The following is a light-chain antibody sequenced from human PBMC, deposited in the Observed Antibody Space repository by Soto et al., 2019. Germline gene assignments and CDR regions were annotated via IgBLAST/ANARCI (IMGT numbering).Light chain of an antibody. CDR3: QAWDSSTDYV. CDR2: QDS. CDR1: KLGDKY. Sequence: SYELTQPPSVSVSPGQTASITCSGDKLGDKYACWYQQKPGQSPVLVIYQDSKRTSGIPERLSGSNSGNTATLTISGTQAMDEADYYCQAWDSSTDYVFGTGTKLTVL. J-gene: IGLJ1*01. V-gene: IGLV3-1*01.